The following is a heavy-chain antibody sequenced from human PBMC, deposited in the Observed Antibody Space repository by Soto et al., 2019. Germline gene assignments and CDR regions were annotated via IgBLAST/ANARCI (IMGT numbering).Heavy chain of an antibody. V-gene: IGHV3-21*06. CDR2: ITRSSSYI. Sequence: EVQLVESGGGPVKPGGSLRLSCAASGFAFNTYSMNWVRQAPGKGLEWVAFITRSSSYIYYADSVRGRVTLSRDNAKNSRYLQMNSLRAEDTAIYYCARDDGWLILDYWGQGTLVTVSS. CDR1: GFAFNTYS. CDR3: ARDDGWLILDY. J-gene: IGHJ4*02. D-gene: IGHD6-19*01.